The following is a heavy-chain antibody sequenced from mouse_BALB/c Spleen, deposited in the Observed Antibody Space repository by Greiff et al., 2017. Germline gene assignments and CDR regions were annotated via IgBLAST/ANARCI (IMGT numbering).Heavy chain of an antibody. Sequence: EVNVVESGGGLVQPGGSRKLSCAASGFTFSSFGMHWVRQAPEKGLEWVAYISSGSSTIYYADTVKGRFTISRDNPKNTLFLQMTSLRSEDTAMYYCARRYYGSSYVFDYWGQGTTLTVSS. D-gene: IGHD1-1*01. CDR3: ARRYYGSSYVFDY. J-gene: IGHJ2*01. CDR2: ISSGSSTI. V-gene: IGHV5-17*02. CDR1: GFTFSSFG.